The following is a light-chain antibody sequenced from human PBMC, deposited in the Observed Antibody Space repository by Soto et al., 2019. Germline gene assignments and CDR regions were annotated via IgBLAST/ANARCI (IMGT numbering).Light chain of an antibody. V-gene: IGKV3-11*01. CDR3: QQYNNWPQT. CDR1: QSVSSY. J-gene: IGKJ1*01. Sequence: EIVLTQSPATLSLSPGERATXXXXASQSVSSYLAWYQQKPGQAPRLLIYDASNRATGIPARFSGSGSGTDFTLTISGLQSEDFAVYYCQQYNNWPQTFGQGTKVDIK. CDR2: DAS.